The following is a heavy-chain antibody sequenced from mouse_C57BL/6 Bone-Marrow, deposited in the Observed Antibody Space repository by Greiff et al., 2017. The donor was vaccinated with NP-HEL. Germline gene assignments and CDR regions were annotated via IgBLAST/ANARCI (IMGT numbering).Heavy chain of an antibody. CDR3: TTGETGTDYYAMDD. CDR2: IDPENGDT. V-gene: IGHV14-4*01. D-gene: IGHD4-1*01. CDR1: GFNIKDDY. J-gene: IGHJ4*01. Sequence: EVQLQQSGAELVRPGASVKLSCTASGFNIKDDYMHWVKQRPEQGLEWIGWIDPENGDTEYASKFQGKATITADTSSNTAYLQLSSLTSEDTAVYYCTTGETGTDYYAMDDGGQGTSVTVSS.